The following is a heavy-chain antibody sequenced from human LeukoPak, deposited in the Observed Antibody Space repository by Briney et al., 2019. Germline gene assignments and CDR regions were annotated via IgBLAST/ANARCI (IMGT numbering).Heavy chain of an antibody. D-gene: IGHD3-9*01. Sequence: GGSLRLSCAASGFTFSSYEMNWVRQAPGRGLERISYISNSDNTIYYADSVKGRFTISRDNAKNSLYLQMNSLRAEDTAVYYCARKVTGSYAFDIWGQGTMVTVSS. CDR1: GFTFSSYE. J-gene: IGHJ3*02. CDR2: ISNSDNTI. CDR3: ARKVTGSYAFDI. V-gene: IGHV3-48*03.